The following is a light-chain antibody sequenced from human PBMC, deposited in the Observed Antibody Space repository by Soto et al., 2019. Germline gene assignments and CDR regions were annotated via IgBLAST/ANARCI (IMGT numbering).Light chain of an antibody. CDR1: QVLLHITGETF. V-gene: IGKV2D-29*02. CDR2: EVS. Sequence: DVVMTHTPLARSVAPVQPASISFKSSQVLLHITGETFLFWYLQKPGQSPQLLIYEVSTRVSGVPDRFSGSGSGTAFTLEISRVETDDVGIYYCMKSTQLPPNFGQGTRLEIK. CDR3: MKSTQLPPN. J-gene: IGKJ5*01.